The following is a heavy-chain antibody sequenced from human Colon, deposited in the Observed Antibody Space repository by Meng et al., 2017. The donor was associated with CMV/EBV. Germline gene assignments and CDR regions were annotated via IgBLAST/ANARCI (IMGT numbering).Heavy chain of an antibody. CDR2: INHSGST. J-gene: IGHJ5*02. V-gene: IGHV4-34*01. Sequence: SETLSLTCAVYGGSFSGYYWSWIRQPPGKGLEWIGEINHSGSTNYNPSLKSRVTISLDTSKNQFSLKLSSVTAADTAMYYCARGGYCSSTSCYSSWCDPWGQGTLVTVSS. CDR3: ARGGYCSSTSCYSSWCDP. CDR1: GGSFSGYY. D-gene: IGHD2-2*02.